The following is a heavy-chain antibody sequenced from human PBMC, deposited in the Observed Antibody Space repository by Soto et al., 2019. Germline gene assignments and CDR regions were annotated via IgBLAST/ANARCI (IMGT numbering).Heavy chain of an antibody. CDR2: ISGSGGST. V-gene: IGHV3-23*01. CDR3: AKADYDFWSGYYPKFDY. CDR1: GFTFSSYA. J-gene: IGHJ4*02. Sequence: PGGSLRLSCAASGFTFSSYAMSWVRQAPGKGLECVSAISGSGGSTYYADSVKGRFTISRDNSKNTLYLQMNSLRAEDTAVYYCAKADYDFWSGYYPKFDYWGQGTLVTVSS. D-gene: IGHD3-3*01.